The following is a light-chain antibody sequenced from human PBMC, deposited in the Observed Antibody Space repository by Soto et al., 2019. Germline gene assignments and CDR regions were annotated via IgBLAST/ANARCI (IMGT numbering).Light chain of an antibody. CDR1: SSNIGAGKD. J-gene: IGLJ1*01. Sequence: QSVVTQPPSVSGAPGQRVTISCTGSSSNIGAGKDVHWYQQLPGTAPKFLISGSNHRPSGVPDRFSVSKSGASAFLAIAGLRADDEGDYFCQSYGTGLSGLYVFGTGTKVTVL. CDR3: QSYGTGLSGLYV. V-gene: IGLV1-40*03. CDR2: GSN.